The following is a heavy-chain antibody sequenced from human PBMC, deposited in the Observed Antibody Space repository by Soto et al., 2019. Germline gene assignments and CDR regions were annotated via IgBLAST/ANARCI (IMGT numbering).Heavy chain of an antibody. V-gene: IGHV3-30-3*01. J-gene: IGHJ3*02. CDR2: ISYDGSNK. Sequence: PGWSLRLSCAASGFTFSSYAMHWVRQAPGKGLEWVAVISYDGSNKYYADSVKGRFTISRDNSKNTLYLQMNSLRAEDTAVYYCARAAVAGTDAFDIWGQGTMVTVSS. CDR1: GFTFSSYA. CDR3: ARAAVAGTDAFDI. D-gene: IGHD6-19*01.